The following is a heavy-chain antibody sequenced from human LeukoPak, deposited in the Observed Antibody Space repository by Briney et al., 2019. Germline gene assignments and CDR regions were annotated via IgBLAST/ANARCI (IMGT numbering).Heavy chain of an antibody. CDR3: ASIGFRGYYDSSGYFDY. CDR2: INPSGGST. J-gene: IGHJ4*02. Sequence: ASVKVSCKASGYTFTSYYMHWVRQAPGQGLEWMGIINPSGGSTSYAQKFQGRVTMTRDTSTSTVYMELSSLRSEDTAVYYCASIGFRGYYDSSGYFDYWGRGTLVTVSS. D-gene: IGHD3-22*01. CDR1: GYTFTSYY. V-gene: IGHV1-46*01.